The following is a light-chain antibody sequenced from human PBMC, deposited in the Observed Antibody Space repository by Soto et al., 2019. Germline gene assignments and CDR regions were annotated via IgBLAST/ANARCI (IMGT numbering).Light chain of an antibody. J-gene: IGKJ1*01. V-gene: IGKV3-20*01. CDR1: QSVSSSY. CDR2: GAS. Sequence: EIVMTQSPATLSVSPVERATLSCRASQSVSSSYLAWYQQKPGQAPRLLIYGASSRATGIPDRFSGSGSGTDFTLTISRLEPEDFAVYYCQQYDSSPPGTFGQGTKVDIK. CDR3: QQYDSSPPGT.